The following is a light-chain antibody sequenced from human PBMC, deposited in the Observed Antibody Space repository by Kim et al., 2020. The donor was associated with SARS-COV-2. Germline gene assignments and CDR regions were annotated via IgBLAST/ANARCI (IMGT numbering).Light chain of an antibody. CDR3: QQRSNWPPLT. CDR1: QRVSSY. V-gene: IGKV3-11*01. J-gene: IGKJ4*01. Sequence: SPGERATLSGRASQRVSSYLAWYQQKPGQAPRLLIYDASNRATGIPARFSGSGSGTDFTLTISSLEPEDFAVYYCQQRSNWPPLTFGGGTKVDIK. CDR2: DAS.